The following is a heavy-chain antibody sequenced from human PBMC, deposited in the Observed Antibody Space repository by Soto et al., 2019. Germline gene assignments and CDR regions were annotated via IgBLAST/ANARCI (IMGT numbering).Heavy chain of an antibody. D-gene: IGHD3-3*01. CDR1: GFTFSSYC. V-gene: IGHV1-18*01. J-gene: IGHJ6*03. Sequence: APVKGSRKASGFTFSSYCISWVRQAPGQGVEGKGWVSAYNGNTNYAQKLQGRVTMTTDTSTSTAYMELRSLRSDDTAVYYCARPATKRITIFGVVKGTSYYYMDVWGKGTTVTVSS. CDR2: VSAYNGNT. CDR3: ARPATKRITIFGVVKGTSYYYMDV.